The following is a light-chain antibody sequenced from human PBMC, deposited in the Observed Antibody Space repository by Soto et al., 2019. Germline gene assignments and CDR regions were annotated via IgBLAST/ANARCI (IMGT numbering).Light chain of an antibody. CDR3: QVWDSSGDHRGCV. CDR1: NIGSKS. J-gene: IGLJ1*01. Sequence: SYELTQPPSVSVAPGKTARITCGGNNIGSKSVHWYQQKPGQAPVLVIYYDSDRPSGIPERFSGSNSGNTATLTISRVEAGDEADYYCQVWDSSGDHRGCVFGTGTKLTVL. CDR2: YDS. V-gene: IGLV3-21*04.